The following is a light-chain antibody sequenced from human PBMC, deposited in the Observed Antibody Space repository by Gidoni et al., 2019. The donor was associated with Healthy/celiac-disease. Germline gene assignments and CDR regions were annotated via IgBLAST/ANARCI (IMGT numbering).Light chain of an antibody. CDR1: SSHIGNNA. J-gene: IGLJ2*01. CDR2: YDD. V-gene: IGLV1-36*01. CDR3: AAWDDSLNGVV. Sequence: QSVLTQPPTVSEAPRQRVTISCSGSSSHIGNNAVHWYQQLPGTAPQLLIYYDDLLPSGVSDLFSCSQSGPSASLSISGLHSADEADYYCAAWDDSLNGVVFGGGTKLTVL.